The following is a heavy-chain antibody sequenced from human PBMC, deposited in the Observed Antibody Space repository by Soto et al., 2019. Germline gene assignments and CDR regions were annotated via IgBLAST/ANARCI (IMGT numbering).Heavy chain of an antibody. CDR1: GYSFNSFY. V-gene: IGHV1-46*02. J-gene: IGHJ6*02. CDR2: INPGGGRT. D-gene: IGHD1-26*01. CDR3: ARDMHPTTPYYYYYGIDV. Sequence: QVHLVQSGAEVKKPGASMKVSCKASGYSFNSFYVHWVRQAPGQGLEWLGLINPGGGRTTYAQKFQGRVTVPRDTSTSTVYMELSSLRSEDTAVYYCARDMHPTTPYYYYYGIDVWGQGTTVTVSS.